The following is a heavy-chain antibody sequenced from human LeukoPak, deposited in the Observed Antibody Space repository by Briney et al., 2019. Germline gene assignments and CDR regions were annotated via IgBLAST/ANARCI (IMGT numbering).Heavy chain of an antibody. Sequence: GGSLRLSCAASGFTFSCYAMSWVRQAPGKGLEWVSDISGSGGSTYYADSVKGRFTISRDNSKNTLYLQMNSLRAEDTAVYYCAKSIVVVITTYYFDYWGQGTLVTVSS. J-gene: IGHJ4*02. CDR3: AKSIVVVITTYYFDY. CDR2: ISGSGGST. V-gene: IGHV3-23*01. D-gene: IGHD3-22*01. CDR1: GFTFSCYA.